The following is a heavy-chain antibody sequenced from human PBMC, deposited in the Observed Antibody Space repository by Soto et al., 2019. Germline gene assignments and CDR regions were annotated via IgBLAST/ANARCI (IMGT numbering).Heavy chain of an antibody. V-gene: IGHV3-49*04. D-gene: IGHD5-12*01. CDR1: GFTFGDYA. CDR3: TSEVSGYSDH. J-gene: IGHJ4*02. Sequence: SLRLSSTASGFTFGDYAMSRVRQAPGKGLEWVGFIRSKGYGGTTEYAASVKGRFTISRDDSNSIAYLQMNSLKTEDTAVYYCTSEVSGYSDHWGQGTLVTVSS. CDR2: IRSKGYGGTT.